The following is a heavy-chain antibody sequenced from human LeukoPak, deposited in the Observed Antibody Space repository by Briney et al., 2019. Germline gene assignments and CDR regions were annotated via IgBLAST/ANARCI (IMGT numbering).Heavy chain of an antibody. Sequence: GGSLRLSCAASGFTVSSNYMSWVRQAPGKGLEWVSVIYSGGSTYYADSVKGRFTISRDNSKNTLYLQMNSLRAEDTAVCYCATEPYSNPILGAFDIWGQGTMVTVSS. CDR2: IYSGGST. CDR1: GFTVSSNY. CDR3: ATEPYSNPILGAFDI. D-gene: IGHD4-11*01. V-gene: IGHV3-66*02. J-gene: IGHJ3*02.